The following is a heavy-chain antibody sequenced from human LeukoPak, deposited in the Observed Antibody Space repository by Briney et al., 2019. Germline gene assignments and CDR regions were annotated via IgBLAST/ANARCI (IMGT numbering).Heavy chain of an antibody. CDR2: IPYDGSNK. V-gene: IGHV3-30*02. D-gene: IGHD6-13*01. CDR1: GFTFSSYG. CDR3: ARVDSSSWYDGYFDY. J-gene: IGHJ4*02. Sequence: GGSLRLSCAASGFTFSSYGMHWVRQAPGKGLEWVAFIPYDGSNKYYADSVKGRFTISRDNSKNTLYLQMNSLRAEDTAVYYCARVDSSSWYDGYFDYWGQGTLVTVSS.